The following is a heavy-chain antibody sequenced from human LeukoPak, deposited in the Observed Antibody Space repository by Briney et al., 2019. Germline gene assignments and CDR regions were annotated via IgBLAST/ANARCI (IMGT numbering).Heavy chain of an antibody. CDR3: ARADILTGYSLCY. Sequence: SETLSLTCAVYGGSFSGYYWSWIRQPPGKGLEWIGEINHSGSTKYNSSLKSRVTISVDTSKNQFSLKLSSVTAADTAVYYCARADILTGYSLCYWGQGTLVTVSS. J-gene: IGHJ4*02. D-gene: IGHD3-9*01. CDR1: GGSFSGYY. CDR2: INHSGST. V-gene: IGHV4-34*01.